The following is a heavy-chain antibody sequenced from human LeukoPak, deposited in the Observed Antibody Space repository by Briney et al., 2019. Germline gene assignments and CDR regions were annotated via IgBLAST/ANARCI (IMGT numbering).Heavy chain of an antibody. V-gene: IGHV4-34*01. Sequence: SEILSLTCAVYGGSFSGYYWSWIRQPPGKGLEWIGEINHSGSTNYNPSLKSRVTISVDTSKNQFSLKLSSVTAADTAVYYCARVAGQYLYYYYYYMDVWGKGTTVTVSS. CDR2: INHSGST. J-gene: IGHJ6*03. CDR3: ARVAGQYLYYYYYYMDV. CDR1: GGSFSGYY. D-gene: IGHD2/OR15-2a*01.